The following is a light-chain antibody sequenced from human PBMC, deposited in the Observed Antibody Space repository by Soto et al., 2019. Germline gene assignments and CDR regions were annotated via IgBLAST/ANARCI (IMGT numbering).Light chain of an antibody. CDR2: DVS. V-gene: IGLV2-14*01. Sequence: QSALTQPASVSGSPGQSITISCTGTSSDVGGYNYVSWYQQHPGKAPKLMIYDVSNRPSGVSNRFSGSKSGNMASLTISGLQAEGEADYYCSSYTSSSVVFGGGTKVTVL. CDR1: SSDVGGYNY. CDR3: SSYTSSSVV. J-gene: IGLJ2*01.